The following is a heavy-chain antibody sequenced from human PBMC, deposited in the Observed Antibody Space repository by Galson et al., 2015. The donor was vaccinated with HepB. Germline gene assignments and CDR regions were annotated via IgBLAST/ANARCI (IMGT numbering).Heavy chain of an antibody. V-gene: IGHV3-23*01. J-gene: IGHJ4*02. CDR1: GFTFTSSG. CDR2: VNGNGIFT. D-gene: IGHD2/OR15-2a*01. CDR3: AKDDPLLSFYAY. Sequence: SLRLSCAASGFTFTSSGMSWVRQAPGKGLEWVATVNGNGIFTYHADSVKGRFTVSKGISKNTVYLQMNSLRGEDTALYYCAKDDPLLSFYAYWDQGALVTVSS.